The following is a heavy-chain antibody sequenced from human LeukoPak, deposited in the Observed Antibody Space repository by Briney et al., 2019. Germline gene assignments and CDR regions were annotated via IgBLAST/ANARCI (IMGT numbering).Heavy chain of an antibody. D-gene: IGHD3-10*01. V-gene: IGHV4-34*01. CDR1: GGSFSGYY. CDR2: INHSGST. CDR3: ARDRSNFYGSGSYYKPLDY. Sequence: SETLCLTCAVYGGSFSGYYWSWIRQPPGKGLEWIGEINHSGSTNYNPSLKSRVTISVDTSKNQFSLKLSSVTAADTAVYYCARDRSNFYGSGSYYKPLDYWGQGTLVTVSS. J-gene: IGHJ4*02.